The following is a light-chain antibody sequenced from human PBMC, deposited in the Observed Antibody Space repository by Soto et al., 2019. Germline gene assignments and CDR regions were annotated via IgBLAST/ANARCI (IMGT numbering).Light chain of an antibody. CDR1: PSISAW. Sequence: DIQLTQSPSTLSATAGDRVTIACRASPSISAWLAWYQQKPGKAPKLLIYDASNSESGVPSRFSGSGSGTEFTLTISNLQPYDFATYYCQQYENYWTFGQGTKVDIK. V-gene: IGKV1-5*01. CDR3: QQYENYWT. CDR2: DAS. J-gene: IGKJ1*01.